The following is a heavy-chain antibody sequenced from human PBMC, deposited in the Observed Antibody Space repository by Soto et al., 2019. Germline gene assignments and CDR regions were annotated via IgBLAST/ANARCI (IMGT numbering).Heavy chain of an antibody. CDR3: ARAHGDFWSGPYYGMDV. CDR2: TYYRSKWYN. D-gene: IGHD3-3*01. J-gene: IGHJ6*02. V-gene: IGHV6-1*01. Sequence: SQTLSLTCAISGDSVSSNSAAWNWISQSPSRGLEWLGRTYYRSKWYNDYAVSVKSRITINPDTSKNQFSLQLNSVTPEDTAVYYCARAHGDFWSGPYYGMDVWGQGTTVTVSS. CDR1: GDSVSSNSAA.